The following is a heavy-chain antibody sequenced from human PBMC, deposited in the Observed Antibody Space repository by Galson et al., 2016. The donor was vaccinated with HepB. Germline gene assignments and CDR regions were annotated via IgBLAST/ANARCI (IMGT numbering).Heavy chain of an antibody. CDR2: IYHGGST. CDR1: GGSISSSNW. Sequence: ETLSLTCVVSGGSISSSNWWSWVRQPPGKGLEWIGKIYHGGSTNYNPSLKSQVTISVDKSKNLFSLKMSSVTAADTAVYYCARVGFYGSGNYFDYWGQGTLVTVSA. D-gene: IGHD3-10*01. V-gene: IGHV4/OR15-8*01. CDR3: ARVGFYGSGNYFDY. J-gene: IGHJ4*02.